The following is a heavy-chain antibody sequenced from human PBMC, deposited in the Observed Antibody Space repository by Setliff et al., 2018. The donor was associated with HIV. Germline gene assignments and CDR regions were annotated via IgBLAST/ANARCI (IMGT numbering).Heavy chain of an antibody. Sequence: SQTLSLTCAISGDSVSSNSAAWNWIRQSPSRGLEWLGRTYYRSKWYNDYAVSVKSRITINPDTSKNQFSLRLSSVTAADTAVYYCARLYDYYGHRLDYWGQGTQVTSPQ. J-gene: IGHJ4*02. CDR1: GDSVSSNSAA. V-gene: IGHV6-1*01. CDR3: ARLYDYYGHRLDY. D-gene: IGHD3-16*01. CDR2: TYYRSKWYN.